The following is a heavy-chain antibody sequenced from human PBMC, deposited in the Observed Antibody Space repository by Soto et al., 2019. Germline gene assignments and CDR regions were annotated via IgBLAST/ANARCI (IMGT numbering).Heavy chain of an antibody. CDR2: INPNNGAT. D-gene: IGHD1-1*01. CDR3: ASHDPGARFDP. CDR1: RYIFTAYF. Sequence: QVQLVQSGAEVKKPGASVKASCKAPRYIFTAYFMHWVRQAPGQGLEWMGWINPNNGATHYGLSFQGRVTMTRDTSISSAYMELSSLRSDDTAVYYCASHDPGARFDPWGQGTLVIVSS. V-gene: IGHV1-2*02. J-gene: IGHJ5*02.